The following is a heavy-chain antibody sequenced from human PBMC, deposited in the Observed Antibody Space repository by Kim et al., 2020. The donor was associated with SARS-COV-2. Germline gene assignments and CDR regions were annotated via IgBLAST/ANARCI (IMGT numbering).Heavy chain of an antibody. CDR1: GGSISSSNW. Sequence: SETLSLTCAVSGGSISSSNWWSWLRQPPGKGLEWIGEIYHSGSANYNPSLKSRVTISADKSKNQFSLKLSSVTAADTAMYYCARDGYYDSRGSYGKAIWYFDLWGRGTLVTVSS. J-gene: IGHJ2*01. CDR3: ARDGYYDSRGSYGKAIWYFDL. D-gene: IGHD3-22*01. V-gene: IGHV4-4*02. CDR2: IYHSGSA.